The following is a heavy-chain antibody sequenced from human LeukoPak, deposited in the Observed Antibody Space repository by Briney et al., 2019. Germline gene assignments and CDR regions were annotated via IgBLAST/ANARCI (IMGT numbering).Heavy chain of an antibody. CDR1: GFTFSSYD. CDR2: IGTAGDT. CDR3: ARGLYSSCWYGDYYYYGMDV. V-gene: IGHV3-13*01. D-gene: IGHD6-13*01. J-gene: IGHJ6*02. Sequence: GGSLRLSCAASGFTFSSYDMHWVRQATGKGLEWVSAIGTAGDTYYPGSVKGRFTISRENAKNSLYLQMNSLRAGDTAVYYCARGLYSSCWYGDYYYYGMDVWGQGTTVTVSS.